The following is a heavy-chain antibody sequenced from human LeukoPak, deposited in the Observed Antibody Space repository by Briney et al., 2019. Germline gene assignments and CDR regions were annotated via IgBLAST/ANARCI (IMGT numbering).Heavy chain of an antibody. CDR3: ARDRIIMAKSYYYYYYMDV. CDR2: IIPIFGTP. V-gene: IGHV1-69*13. D-gene: IGHD5-12*01. Sequence: SVKVSCKASGGTFSSYAISWVRQAPGQGLEWMGGIIPIFGTPNYAQKFQGRVTITADESTSTAYMELSSLRSEDTAVYYCARDRIIMAKSYYYYYYMDVWGKGTTVTVSS. CDR1: GGTFSSYA. J-gene: IGHJ6*03.